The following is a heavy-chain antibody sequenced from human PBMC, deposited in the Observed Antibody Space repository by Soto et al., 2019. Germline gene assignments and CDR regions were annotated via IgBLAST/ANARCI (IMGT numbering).Heavy chain of an antibody. CDR1: GFSLSNARMG. V-gene: IGHV2-26*01. J-gene: IGHJ4*02. Sequence: SGPTLVNPTETLTLTCTVSGFSLSNARMGVSWIRQPPGKALEWLAHIFSNDEKSYSTSLESRLTISKDTSKSQVVLTMTNMDPVDTATYYCARTRTTVVTPLDYFDYWGQGTLGTGSS. CDR2: IFSNDEK. D-gene: IGHD4-17*01. CDR3: ARTRTTVVTPLDYFDY.